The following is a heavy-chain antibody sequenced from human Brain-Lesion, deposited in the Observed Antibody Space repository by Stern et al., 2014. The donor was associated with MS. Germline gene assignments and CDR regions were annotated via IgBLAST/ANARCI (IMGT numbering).Heavy chain of an antibody. J-gene: IGHJ6*02. CDR2: ISYDGSNK. D-gene: IGHD3-22*01. V-gene: IGHV3-30*01. Sequence: VQLVESGGGVVQPGRSLRLSCAASGLIFSNYAMHWVRQAPGKGLQWVAIISYDGSNKYYADSVKGRFTISRDNSKNTLYLQMNSLKSEDTAVYYCARVVTPLDYYYGMDVWGQGTTVTVSS. CDR3: ARVVTPLDYYYGMDV. CDR1: GLIFSNYA.